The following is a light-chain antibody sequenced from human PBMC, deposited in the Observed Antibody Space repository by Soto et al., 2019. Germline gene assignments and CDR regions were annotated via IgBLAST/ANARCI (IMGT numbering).Light chain of an antibody. Sequence: DIQMTQSPCSLSASVGDRVTITCRASQSITSYLNWYQQKPGKAPKLLIYKASTLKSGVPSRFSGSGSGTEFTLTISSLQPDDFATYYCQHYNSYSEAFGQGTKV. J-gene: IGKJ1*01. CDR2: KAS. CDR3: QHYNSYSEA. V-gene: IGKV1-5*03. CDR1: QSITSY.